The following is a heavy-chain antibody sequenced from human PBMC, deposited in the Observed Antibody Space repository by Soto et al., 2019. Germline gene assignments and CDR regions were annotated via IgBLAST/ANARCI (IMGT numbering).Heavy chain of an antibody. D-gene: IGHD6-13*01. CDR1: GVTFSSYG. V-gene: IGHV3-30*18. CDR2: ISYDGSNK. Sequence: PGGSRRLSCAASGVTFSSYGMHWVRQAPGKGLEWVAVISYDGSNKYYADSVKGRFTISRDNSKNTLYLQMNSLRAEDTAVYYCEKGERDGIAAEEDAFDIWGQGTMVTVSS. J-gene: IGHJ3*02. CDR3: EKGERDGIAAEEDAFDI.